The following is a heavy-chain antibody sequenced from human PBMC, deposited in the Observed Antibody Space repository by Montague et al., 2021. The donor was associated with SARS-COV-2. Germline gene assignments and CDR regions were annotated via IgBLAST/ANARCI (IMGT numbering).Heavy chain of an antibody. J-gene: IGHJ6*02. Sequence: SLRLSCAASGFTFSRYAMSWVRQAPGKGLEWVSVIYSGGSSTYYADSVKGRFTISRDNSKNTLYLQMNSLRAEDTAVYYCAKEVLLGTADYYGMDVWGQGTTVTVSS. D-gene: IGHD5-18*01. CDR2: IYSGGSST. CDR1: GFTFSRYA. CDR3: AKEVLLGTADYYGMDV. V-gene: IGHV3-23*03.